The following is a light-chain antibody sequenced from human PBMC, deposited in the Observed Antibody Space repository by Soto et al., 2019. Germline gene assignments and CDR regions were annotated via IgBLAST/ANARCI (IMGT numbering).Light chain of an antibody. CDR2: DAS. Sequence: IVWTQSPGTLSLSPGERATLSCGASQSINSRSLAWYQQKPGQAPRLLIYDASSRATGIPDRFSASGSGTDFTLTISSLEPEDFAVYYCQQYVASPYTFGQGTKVDIK. CDR1: QSINSRS. V-gene: IGKV3-20*01. CDR3: QQYVASPYT. J-gene: IGKJ2*01.